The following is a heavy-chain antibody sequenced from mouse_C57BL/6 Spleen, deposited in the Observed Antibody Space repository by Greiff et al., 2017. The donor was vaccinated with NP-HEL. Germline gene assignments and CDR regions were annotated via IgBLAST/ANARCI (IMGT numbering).Heavy chain of an antibody. CDR3: ARGPVTGGFAY. D-gene: IGHD2-1*01. CDR1: GYAFTNYL. CDR2: INPGSGGT. V-gene: IGHV1-54*01. J-gene: IGHJ3*01. Sequence: QVQLQQSGAELVRPGTSVKVSCKASGYAFTNYLIEWVKQRPGQGLEWIGVINPGSGGTNYNEKFKGKATLTADKSSSTAYMQLSSLTSEDSAVYFCARGPVTGGFAYWGQGTLVTVSA.